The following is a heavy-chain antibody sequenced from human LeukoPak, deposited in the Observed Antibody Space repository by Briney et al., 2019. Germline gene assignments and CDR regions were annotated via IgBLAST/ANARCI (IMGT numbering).Heavy chain of an antibody. D-gene: IGHD6-13*01. CDR3: ARWYSSSQN. V-gene: IGHV4-34*01. CDR2: INHSGST. Sequence: SETLSLTCAVYGGSFSGYYWSWIRQPPGKGPEWIGEINHSGSTNYNPSLKSRVTVSVDTSKNQFSLKLSSVTAADTAVYYCARWYSSSQNWGQGTLVTVSS. J-gene: IGHJ4*02. CDR1: GGSFSGYY.